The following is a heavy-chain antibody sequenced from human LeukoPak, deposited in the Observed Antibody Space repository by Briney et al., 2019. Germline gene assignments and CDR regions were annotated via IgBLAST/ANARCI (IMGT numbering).Heavy chain of an antibody. CDR3: ARSSYSSSSNV. CDR1: GFTFSSYA. CDR2: IIGSGGST. J-gene: IGHJ3*01. Sequence: TGGSLRLSCAASGFTFSSYAMSWVRQAPGKGLEWVSAIIGSGGSTYYADSVKGRFTISRDNSKNTLYLQMNSLRAEDTAVYYCARSSYSSSSNVWGQGTMVTVSS. V-gene: IGHV3-23*01. D-gene: IGHD6-6*01.